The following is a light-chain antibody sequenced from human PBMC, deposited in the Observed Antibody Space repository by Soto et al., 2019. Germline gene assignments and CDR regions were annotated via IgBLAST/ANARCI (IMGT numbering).Light chain of an antibody. Sequence: QSVLTQSPSASGTPGQRVTISCSGSSSNIGSNTVNWYQHLPGTAPKVLIYSNNQRPSGVPDRVSGSTSGTSASLAISGLQSEDEADYYCAAWDDSLNGPLFGGGTKLTVL. V-gene: IGLV1-44*01. CDR2: SNN. J-gene: IGLJ2*01. CDR1: SSNIGSNT. CDR3: AAWDDSLNGPL.